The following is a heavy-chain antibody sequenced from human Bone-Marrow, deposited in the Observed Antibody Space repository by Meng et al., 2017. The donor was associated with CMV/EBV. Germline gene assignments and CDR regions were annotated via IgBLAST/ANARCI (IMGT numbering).Heavy chain of an antibody. J-gene: IGHJ3*02. D-gene: IGHD3-3*01. CDR1: GSTFSSYA. CDR3: ARDQSEWLNAFDI. V-gene: IGHV3-30-3*01. CDR2: ISYDGSNK. Sequence: GGSLRLSCAASGSTFSSYAMHWVRQAPGKGLEWVAVISYDGSNKYYADSVKGRFTISRDNSKNTLYLQMNSLRAEDTAVYYCARDQSEWLNAFDIWGQGTMVTVSS.